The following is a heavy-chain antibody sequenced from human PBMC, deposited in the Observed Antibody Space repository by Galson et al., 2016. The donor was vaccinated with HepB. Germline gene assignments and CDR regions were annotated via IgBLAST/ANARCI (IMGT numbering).Heavy chain of an antibody. CDR3: ARGGTPSGLDI. D-gene: IGHD3-16*01. CDR2: INRDGSGT. J-gene: IGHJ3*02. Sequence: SLRLSCADSESTFGNHWVYWVRQAPGKGLVWVSKINRDGSGTAYADSVKGRFTISRDNAKNTLYLQMNSLRNEDTALYYCARGGTPSGLDIWGQGPMVTVSS. CDR1: ESTFGNHW. V-gene: IGHV3-74*03.